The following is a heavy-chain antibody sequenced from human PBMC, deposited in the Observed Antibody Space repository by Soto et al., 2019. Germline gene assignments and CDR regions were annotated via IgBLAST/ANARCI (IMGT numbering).Heavy chain of an antibody. Sequence: GGSLRLSCAASGFTFSNAWMNWVRQAPGKGLEWVGRIKSKTDGGTTDYAAPVKGRFTISRDDSKNTLYLQMNSLKTEDTAVYYCTTDPRTYYDFWSGYYRVYYYGMDGWGQGTTVTVSS. CDR1: GFTFSNAW. CDR2: IKSKTDGGTT. CDR3: TTDPRTYYDFWSGYYRVYYYGMDG. D-gene: IGHD3-3*01. V-gene: IGHV3-15*07. J-gene: IGHJ6*02.